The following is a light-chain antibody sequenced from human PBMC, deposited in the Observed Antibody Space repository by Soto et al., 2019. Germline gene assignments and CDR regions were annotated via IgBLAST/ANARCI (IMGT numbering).Light chain of an antibody. V-gene: IGKV1-27*01. J-gene: IGKJ3*01. Sequence: DIQMTQSPTSLSASVGDRVTITCRASQGIRNFVAWYQQKPGKAPKLLIYAASTLQSGVPSRFGGGGSGTDFPLTINSLQPEDVATYSCQKYSSVPVFGPGTKVEIK. CDR1: QGIRNF. CDR3: QKYSSVPV. CDR2: AAS.